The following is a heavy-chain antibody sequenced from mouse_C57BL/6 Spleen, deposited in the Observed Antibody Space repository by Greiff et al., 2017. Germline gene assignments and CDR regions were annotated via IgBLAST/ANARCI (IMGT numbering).Heavy chain of an antibody. J-gene: IGHJ1*03. V-gene: IGHV1-81*01. CDR1: GYTFTSYG. CDR2: IYPRSGNT. Sequence: VMLVESGAELARPGASVKLSCKASGYTFTSYGISWVKQRTGQGLEWIGEIYPRSGNTYYNEKFKGKATLTADKSSSTAYMELRSLTSEDSAVYFCARLDYYGSSYWYFDVWGTGTTVTVSS. D-gene: IGHD1-1*01. CDR3: ARLDYYGSSYWYFDV.